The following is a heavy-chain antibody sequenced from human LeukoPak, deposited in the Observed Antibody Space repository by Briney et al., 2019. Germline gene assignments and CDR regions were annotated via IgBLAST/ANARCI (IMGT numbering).Heavy chain of an antibody. D-gene: IGHD2-2*01. Sequence: GGSLRLSCAASGFTFRASAIHWVRQASGKGLEWIGRIRTKPDNYATAYAALVQGRFTISRDDSKNTASLQMNSLKTEDTAVYYCTSSSSYYFDYWGQGTLVTVSS. V-gene: IGHV3-73*01. J-gene: IGHJ4*02. CDR3: TSSSSYYFDY. CDR2: IRTKPDNYAT. CDR1: GFTFRASA.